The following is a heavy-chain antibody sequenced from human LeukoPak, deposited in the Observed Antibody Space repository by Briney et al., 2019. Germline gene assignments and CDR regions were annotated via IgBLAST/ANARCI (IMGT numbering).Heavy chain of an antibody. CDR3: ARVAGNCGGDCYRLVY. Sequence: ASVKVSCKASGYTFTTHDINWVRQATGQGLEGMAWMNPNSGNTGYAQKFQGRVTMTRNTSISTAYMELSSLRSEDTAVYYCARVAGNCGGDCYRLVYWGQGTLVTVAS. CDR2: MNPNSGNT. V-gene: IGHV1-8*01. J-gene: IGHJ4*02. CDR1: GYTFTTHD. D-gene: IGHD2-21*01.